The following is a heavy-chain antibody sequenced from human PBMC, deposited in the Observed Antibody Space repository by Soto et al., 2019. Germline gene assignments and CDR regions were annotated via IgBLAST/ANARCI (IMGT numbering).Heavy chain of an antibody. D-gene: IGHD2-2*01. CDR1: GFTFSSYA. J-gene: IGHJ5*02. Sequence: QVQLVESGGGVVQPGRSLRLSCAASGFTFSSYAMHWVRQAPGKGLEWVAVISYDGSNKYYADSVKGRFTISRDNSKNTLYLQMKGQRAEDTAVYYCARDGPDIVVVPAAGGADWFDPGGQGTLVTVSS. V-gene: IGHV3-30-3*01. CDR3: ARDGPDIVVVPAAGGADWFDP. CDR2: ISYDGSNK.